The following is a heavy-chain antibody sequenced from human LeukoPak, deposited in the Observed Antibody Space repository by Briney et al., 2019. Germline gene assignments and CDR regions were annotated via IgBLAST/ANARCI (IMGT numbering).Heavy chain of an antibody. D-gene: IGHD6-13*01. J-gene: IGHJ6*02. V-gene: IGHV4-31*03. CDR3: ARDSSSSLGMDV. CDR1: GGSISSGGYY. Sequence: PSQTLSLTCTVSGGSISSGGYYWSWIRQHPGKGLEWIGYIYYSGSTYYNPSLKGRVTISVDTSKNQFSLKLSSVTAADTAVYYCARDSSSSLGMDVWGQGTTVTVSS. CDR2: IYYSGST.